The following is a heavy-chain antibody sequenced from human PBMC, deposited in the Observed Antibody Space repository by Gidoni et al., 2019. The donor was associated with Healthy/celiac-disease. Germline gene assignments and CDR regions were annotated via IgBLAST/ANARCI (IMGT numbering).Heavy chain of an antibody. D-gene: IGHD1-26*01. J-gene: IGHJ4*02. CDR3: ARDRAGRYPPEWEWELSYVGFPDY. CDR2: ISSSSSTI. CDR1: GFTFRSYS. Sequence: EVQLVESGGGLVQPGGSLRLSCAASGFTFRSYSMNWVRQAPGKGLEWVSYISSSSSTIYYADSVKGRFTISRDNAKNALYLQMNSLRDEDTAVYYCARDRAGRYPPEWEWELSYVGFPDYWGQGTLVTVSS. V-gene: IGHV3-48*02.